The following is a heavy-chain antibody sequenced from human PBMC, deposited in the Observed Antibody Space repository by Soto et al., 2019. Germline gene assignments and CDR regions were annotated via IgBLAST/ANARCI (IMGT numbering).Heavy chain of an antibody. CDR2: ISSSSSYI. J-gene: IGHJ4*02. CDR3: VRDDPGRGIAF. CDR1: GFTFSSYS. Sequence: PGGSLRLSCAASGFTFSSYSMNWVRQAPGKGLEWVSSISSSSSYIYYADSVKGRFTISRDNAKNSLYLQMNSLRAEDTVMYYCVRDDPGRGIAFWGLGTLVTVSS. D-gene: IGHD3-10*01. V-gene: IGHV3-21*01.